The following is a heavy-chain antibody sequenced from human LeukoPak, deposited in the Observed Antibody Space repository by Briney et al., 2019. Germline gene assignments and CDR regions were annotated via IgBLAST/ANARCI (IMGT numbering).Heavy chain of an antibody. V-gene: IGHV3-11*05. CDR3: ARGEFMVRGVIGAFDI. CDR2: ISSSSSYT. Sequence: GGSLRLSCAASGFTFSDYYMSWMRQAPGKGLEWVSYISSSSSYTNYADSVKGRFTISRDNAKNSLYLQMNSLRAEDTAVYYCARGEFMVRGVIGAFDIWGQGTMVTVSS. D-gene: IGHD3-10*01. CDR1: GFTFSDYY. J-gene: IGHJ3*02.